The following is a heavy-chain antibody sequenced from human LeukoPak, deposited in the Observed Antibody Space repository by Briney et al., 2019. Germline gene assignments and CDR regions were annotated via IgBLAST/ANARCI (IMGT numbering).Heavy chain of an antibody. CDR3: ASMGRGSGSYYASGYYYYYYMDV. D-gene: IGHD3-10*01. CDR2: IDTAGDT. V-gene: IGHV3-13*01. J-gene: IGHJ6*03. Sequence: PGGSLRLSCAASGFTFSSYDMHWVRQATGKGLEWVSCIDTAGDTYYPASVKGRFTISRDNAKNSLYLQMNSLRAEDTAVYYCASMGRGSGSYYASGYYYYYYMDVWGKGTTVTISS. CDR1: GFTFSSYD.